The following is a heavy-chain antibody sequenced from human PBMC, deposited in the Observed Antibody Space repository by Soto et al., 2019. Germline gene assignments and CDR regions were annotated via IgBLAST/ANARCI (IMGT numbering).Heavy chain of an antibody. CDR3: ARGRTLITATSLDY. CDR2: INHSGST. CDR1: GYSISSGYY. Sequence: PSETLSLTCAVSGYSISSGYYWGWLRQPPGKGLEWIGEINHSGSTNYKPSLRSRVTISVDTSKNQLSLKVSSVTAADTAIYYCARGRTLITATSLDYWGQGTLVTVSS. V-gene: IGHV4-38-2*01. D-gene: IGHD1-20*01. J-gene: IGHJ4*02.